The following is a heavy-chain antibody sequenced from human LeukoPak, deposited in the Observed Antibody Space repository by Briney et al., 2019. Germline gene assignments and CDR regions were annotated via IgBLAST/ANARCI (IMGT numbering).Heavy chain of an antibody. CDR3: ARAADEYNYWFDP. J-gene: IGHJ5*02. CDR1: GYTFTSYD. V-gene: IGHV1-8*01. D-gene: IGHD1-20*01. CDR2: MNPNSGNT. Sequence: GVSVKVSCKASGYTFTSYDINWVRQATGQGLEWMGWMNPNSGNTGYAQKFQGRVTMTRNTSISTAYMELSSLRSEDTAVYYCARAADEYNYWFDPWGQGTLVTVSS.